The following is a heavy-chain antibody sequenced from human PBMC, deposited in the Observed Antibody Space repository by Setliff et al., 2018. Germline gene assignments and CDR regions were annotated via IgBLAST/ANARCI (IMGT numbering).Heavy chain of an antibody. CDR3: ARESTAKNFWGEYSDY. V-gene: IGHV1-46*01. Sequence: ASVKVSCKASGYTFTTYYMHWVRQAPGQGLEWMGVINPSDGSTTYAQKFQGSVKMTRDTSTNTVYMQLSSLRSEDTAVYYCARESTAKNFWGEYSDYWGQGTLVTVSS. CDR1: GYTFTTYY. J-gene: IGHJ4*02. D-gene: IGHD3-3*01. CDR2: INPSDGST.